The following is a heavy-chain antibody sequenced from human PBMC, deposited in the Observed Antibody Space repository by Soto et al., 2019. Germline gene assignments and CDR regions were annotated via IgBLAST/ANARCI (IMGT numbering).Heavy chain of an antibody. V-gene: IGHV4-59*01. Sequence: SETLSLTCTVSGGSIISGYWSWIRQPPGKGLEWIGYISYSGNTNYNPSLKSRVTMSVDTPKNQFSLRLSSVTTADTAVYYCAGLRGYAGSPIDYWGPGTLVTVSS. D-gene: IGHD2-15*01. CDR2: ISYSGNT. CDR1: GGSIISGY. CDR3: AGLRGYAGSPIDY. J-gene: IGHJ4*02.